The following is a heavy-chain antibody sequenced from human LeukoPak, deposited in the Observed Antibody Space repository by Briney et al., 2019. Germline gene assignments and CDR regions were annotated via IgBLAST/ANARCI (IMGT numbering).Heavy chain of an antibody. CDR1: GYSFPSYW. CDR2: IYPGDSDT. V-gene: IGHV5-51*01. Sequence: GESLKIPCEASGYSFPSYWIGWVRQMPGKGLEWMGIIYPGDSDTRYSPSFQGQVTMSADKSISAAYLQWSSLKASDTAMYYCARAMIVDYAFDIWGQGTMVTVSS. J-gene: IGHJ3*02. D-gene: IGHD3-22*01. CDR3: ARAMIVDYAFDI.